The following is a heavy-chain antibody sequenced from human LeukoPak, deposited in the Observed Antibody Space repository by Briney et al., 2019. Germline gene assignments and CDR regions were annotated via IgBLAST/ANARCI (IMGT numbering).Heavy chain of an antibody. Sequence: SETLSLTCTVSGGSISSYYWSWIRQPPGKGLEWIGYIYYSGSTNYNPSLKSRVTISVDTSKNQSSLKLSSVTAADTAVYYCARVRVYYDSSGYPPYYFDYWGQGTLVTVSS. V-gene: IGHV4-59*01. J-gene: IGHJ4*02. CDR1: GGSISSYY. D-gene: IGHD3-22*01. CDR2: IYYSGST. CDR3: ARVRVYYDSSGYPPYYFDY.